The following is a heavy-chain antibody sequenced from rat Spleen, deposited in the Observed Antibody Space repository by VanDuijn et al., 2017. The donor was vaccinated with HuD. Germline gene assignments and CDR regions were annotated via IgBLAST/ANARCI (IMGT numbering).Heavy chain of an antibody. CDR2: ISPSGVT. Sequence: EVQLVESGGGLVQPGRSLKLSCEASGFTFRNFDMAWVRQAPTKGLEWVASISPSGVTYYRDSVKGRFTVSRENAKSTLYFLIDSLRSEDTATYYCTRDDFYYSSSQGYFDFWGPGTMVTVSS. D-gene: IGHD1-2*01. CDR1: GFTFRNFD. J-gene: IGHJ1*01. V-gene: IGHV5-27*01. CDR3: TRDDFYYSSSQGYFDF.